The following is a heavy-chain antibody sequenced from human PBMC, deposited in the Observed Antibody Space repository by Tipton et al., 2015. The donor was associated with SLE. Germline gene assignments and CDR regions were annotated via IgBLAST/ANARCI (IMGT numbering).Heavy chain of an antibody. D-gene: IGHD4-17*01. V-gene: IGHV3-23*01. CDR1: GFIFSISA. CDR3: AKSQSGNYGHFHH. CDR2: VVGGGGST. Sequence: SLRLSCSVSGFIFSISAMSWVRQAPGKGLEWVSAVVGGGGSTYYADSVKGRFTISRDSSMNTLYLQMNSLRAEDTAVYYCAKSQSGNYGHFHHWGQGTLVTVSS. J-gene: IGHJ1*01.